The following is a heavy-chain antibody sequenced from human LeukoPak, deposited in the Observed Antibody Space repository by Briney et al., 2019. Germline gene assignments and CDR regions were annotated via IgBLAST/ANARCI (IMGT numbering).Heavy chain of an antibody. Sequence: SETLSLTCTVSGGSISSSSYYWGWIRQPPGKGLEWIGCIYYSGSTYYNPSLKSRVTISVDTSKNQFSLKLSSVTAADTAVYYCARQGPYSSSWYEAFDIWGQGTMVTVSS. CDR3: ARQGPYSSSWYEAFDI. CDR1: GGSISSSSYY. D-gene: IGHD6-13*01. J-gene: IGHJ3*02. V-gene: IGHV4-39*01. CDR2: IYYSGST.